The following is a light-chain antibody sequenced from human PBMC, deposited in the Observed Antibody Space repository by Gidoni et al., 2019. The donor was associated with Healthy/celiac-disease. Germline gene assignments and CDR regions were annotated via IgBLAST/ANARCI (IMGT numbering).Light chain of an antibody. J-gene: IGLJ3*02. V-gene: IGLV1-40*01. CDR2: GNK. CDR3: QAYYSTLSGSV. CDR1: SSNIGAGYD. Sequence: QSVLTQPPSVSGAPGQRVTISCSGSSSNIGAGYDVHWYKQLPGTAPKLLIYGNKNRPSGVPDRFSGSKSSTSASLDITVLQAEDEAVYHCQAYYSTLSGSVFGGGTKLTVL.